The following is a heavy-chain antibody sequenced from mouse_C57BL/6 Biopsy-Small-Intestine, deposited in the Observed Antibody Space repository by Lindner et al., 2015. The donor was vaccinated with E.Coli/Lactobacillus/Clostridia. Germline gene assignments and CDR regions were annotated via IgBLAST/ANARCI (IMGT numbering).Heavy chain of an antibody. Sequence: VQLQESGPKLVKPGASVKISCKASGYTFTDYYINWVKQRPGQGLEWIGWIYPGSGNTKYNEKFKGKATLTVDTSSSTSYMQLSSLTSEDSAVYFCARRSVYGSSPYFDYWGQGTTLTVSS. CDR3: ARRSVYGSSPYFDY. D-gene: IGHD1-1*01. J-gene: IGHJ2*01. CDR1: GYTFTDYY. V-gene: IGHV1-84*01. CDR2: IYPGSGNT.